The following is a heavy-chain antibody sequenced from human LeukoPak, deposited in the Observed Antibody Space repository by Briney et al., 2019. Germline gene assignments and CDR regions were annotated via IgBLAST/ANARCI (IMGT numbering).Heavy chain of an antibody. V-gene: IGHV4-59*05. CDR1: GGSISSYY. CDR3: ARQVYSGGWYGPFDY. CDR2: LSYRGDT. J-gene: IGHJ4*02. Sequence: SETLSLTCTVSGGSISSYYWSWIRQPPGKGLEWIGSLSYRGDTYYNPSLRSRLTISVDTSESHFSLNLTSLAAADTAVYYCARQVYSGGWYGPFDYWGQGTLVTVSS. D-gene: IGHD6-19*01.